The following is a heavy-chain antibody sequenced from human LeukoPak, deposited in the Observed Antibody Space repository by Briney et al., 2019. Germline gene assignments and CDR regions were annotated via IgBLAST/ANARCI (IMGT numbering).Heavy chain of an antibody. Sequence: PGGSLRLSCAASGFTFSSYAMSWVRQAPGKGLEWVSAISGSGGSTYYADSVRGRFTISRDNSKNTLYLQMNSLRAEDTAVYYCAKLRDSSGYYTDYWGQGTLVTVSS. CDR3: AKLRDSSGYYTDY. V-gene: IGHV3-23*01. CDR1: GFTFSSYA. CDR2: ISGSGGST. D-gene: IGHD3-22*01. J-gene: IGHJ4*02.